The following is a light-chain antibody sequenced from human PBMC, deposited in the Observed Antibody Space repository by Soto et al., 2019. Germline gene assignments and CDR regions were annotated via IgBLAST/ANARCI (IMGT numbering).Light chain of an antibody. CDR3: QQSYSIPRT. V-gene: IGKV1-39*01. Sequence: DIQMTQSPSSLSASVGDRVTITCRASQYISGYLNWYQQKPGKAPKLLVNAASNLESGVPSRFSGSGSGADFTLTISSLQPEDVASYYCQQSYSIPRTFGQGTNVEIK. CDR1: QYISGY. CDR2: AAS. J-gene: IGKJ1*01.